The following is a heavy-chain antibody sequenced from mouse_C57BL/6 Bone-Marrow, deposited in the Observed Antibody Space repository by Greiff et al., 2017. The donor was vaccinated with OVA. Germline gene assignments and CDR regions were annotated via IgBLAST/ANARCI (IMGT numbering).Heavy chain of an antibody. Sequence: VQLQQPGTDLVKPGASVKLSCKASGYTFTSYWMHWVKQRPGQGLEWIGNINPSNGGTNYNEKFKSKATLTVDKSSSTAYMQLSSLTSEDSAVDYCARYGSSYWYFDVWGTGTTVTVSS. CDR2: INPSNGGT. CDR3: ARYGSSYWYFDV. D-gene: IGHD1-1*01. V-gene: IGHV1-53*01. CDR1: GYTFTSYW. J-gene: IGHJ1*03.